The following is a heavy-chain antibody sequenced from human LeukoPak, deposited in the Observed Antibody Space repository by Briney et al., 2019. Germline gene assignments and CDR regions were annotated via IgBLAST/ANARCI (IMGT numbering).Heavy chain of an antibody. D-gene: IGHD3-22*01. J-gene: IGHJ5*02. CDR2: IYYSGST. Sequence: SETLSLTCTVSGGSISSYYSSWIRQPPGKGLEWIGYIYYSGSTNYNPSLKSRVTISVDTSKNQFSLKLSSVTAADTAVYYCARDHVGYDSSGYWWFDPWGQGTLVTVSS. CDR3: ARDHVGYDSSGYWWFDP. V-gene: IGHV4-59*01. CDR1: GGSISSYY.